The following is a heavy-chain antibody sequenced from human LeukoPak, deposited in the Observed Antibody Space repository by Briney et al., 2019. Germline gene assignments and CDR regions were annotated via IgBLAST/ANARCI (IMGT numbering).Heavy chain of an antibody. J-gene: IGHJ5*02. CDR1: GGTFSSYA. CDR3: ARENALWFGEWRFVFDP. D-gene: IGHD3-10*01. V-gene: IGHV1-69*05. CDR2: IIPIFGTA. Sequence: SVKVSCKASGGTFSSYAISWVRQAPGQGLEWMGGIIPIFGTANYAQKFQGRVTITTDESTSTAYMELSSLRSEDTAVYYCARENALWFGEWRFVFDPWCQGTLVNGSS.